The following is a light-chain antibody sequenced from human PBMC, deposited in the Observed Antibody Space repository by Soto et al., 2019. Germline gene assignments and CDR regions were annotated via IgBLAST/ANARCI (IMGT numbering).Light chain of an antibody. Sequence: EIVLTQSPGTLSLSPGERATLSCRASQSVSSSYLAWYQQKPGQAPRLLIYGASSSATGIPDRFSGSGSGTDFTLTISRLETEDFAVYYCQQYGSSTYTFGQGTKLESK. CDR2: GAS. V-gene: IGKV3-20*01. CDR3: QQYGSSTYT. CDR1: QSVSSSY. J-gene: IGKJ2*01.